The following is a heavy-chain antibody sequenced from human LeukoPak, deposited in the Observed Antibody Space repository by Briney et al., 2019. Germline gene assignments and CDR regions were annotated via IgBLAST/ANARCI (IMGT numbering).Heavy chain of an antibody. CDR3: AIMHGYYDGSGYWVQ. V-gene: IGHV3-23*01. CDR2: ISRSGDRT. CDR1: GFTFGSYA. J-gene: IGHJ4*02. Sequence: GGSLRLSCAASGFTFGSYAMSWVRQAPGKGLEWVSFISRSGDRTSNADSVEGRFTISRDNPRNTLYLQMNSLRDEDTAVYYCAIMHGYYDGSGYWVQWGQGTLVTVSS. D-gene: IGHD3-22*01.